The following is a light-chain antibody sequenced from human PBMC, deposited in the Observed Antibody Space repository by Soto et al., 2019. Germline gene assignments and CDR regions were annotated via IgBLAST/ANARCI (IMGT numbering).Light chain of an antibody. CDR2: GNS. J-gene: IGLJ2*01. CDR3: QSYDSSLSVL. Sequence: QSVLTQPPSVSGAPGQRVTISCTGSSSNIGAGYDVHWYQQLPGTAPKLLIYGNSNRPSGVPDRFSGSKSGTSASLAITGLQAEDEADYYCQSYDSSLSVLVGGGTQLTVL. V-gene: IGLV1-40*01. CDR1: SSNIGAGYD.